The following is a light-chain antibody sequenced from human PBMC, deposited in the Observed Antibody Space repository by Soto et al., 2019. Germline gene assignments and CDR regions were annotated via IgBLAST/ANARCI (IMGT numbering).Light chain of an antibody. Sequence: IVLTQSPGTLSLSPGERATLSCRASQTVSSYLLWYQQKRGQAPRLLIYDASNRATGIPARFSGSGSGTDFTLTISSLEPEDFAVYYCQQRMNWPLTFGQGTRLEIK. CDR3: QQRMNWPLT. V-gene: IGKV3-11*01. J-gene: IGKJ5*01. CDR2: DAS. CDR1: QTVSSY.